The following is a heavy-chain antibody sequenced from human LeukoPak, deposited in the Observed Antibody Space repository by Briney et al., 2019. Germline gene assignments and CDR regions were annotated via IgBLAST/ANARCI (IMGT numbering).Heavy chain of an antibody. CDR3: ARGHYYYDSSGYYDPTDAFDI. CDR1: GGTFSSYA. D-gene: IGHD3-22*01. Sequence: SVKVSCKASGGTFSSYAISWVRQAPGQGLEWMGRIIPIFGAANYAQKFQGRVTITTDESTSTAYMELSSLRSEDTAVYYCARGHYYYDSSGYYDPTDAFDIWGQGTMVTVSS. J-gene: IGHJ3*02. CDR2: IIPIFGAA. V-gene: IGHV1-69*05.